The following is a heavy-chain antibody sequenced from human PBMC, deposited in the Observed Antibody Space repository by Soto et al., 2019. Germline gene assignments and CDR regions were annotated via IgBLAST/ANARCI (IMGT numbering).Heavy chain of an antibody. CDR3: ARARYSSSSVGFD. Sequence: GGSLRLSCAASGFTFSSYWMSWVRQAPGKGLEWVANIKQDGSEKYYVDSVKGRFTISRDNAKNSLYLQMNSLRAEDTAVYYCARARYSSSSVGFDWGQGTLVTVSS. CDR2: IKQDGSEK. CDR1: GFTFSSYW. D-gene: IGHD6-6*01. J-gene: IGHJ4*02. V-gene: IGHV3-7*01.